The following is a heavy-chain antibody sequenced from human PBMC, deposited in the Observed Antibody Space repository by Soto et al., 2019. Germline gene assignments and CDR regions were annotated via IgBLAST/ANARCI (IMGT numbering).Heavy chain of an antibody. V-gene: IGHV4-39*01. CDR1: GGSISSSSYY. Sequence: PSETLSLTCTVSGGSISSSSYYWGWIRQPPGKGLEWIGSIYYTGSTYYNPSLKSRVTISVDTSKNQFSLKSSSVTAADTAVYYCARARVLVAMYFDCWGQGTLVTVSS. D-gene: IGHD2-15*01. CDR2: IYYTGST. CDR3: ARARVLVAMYFDC. J-gene: IGHJ4*02.